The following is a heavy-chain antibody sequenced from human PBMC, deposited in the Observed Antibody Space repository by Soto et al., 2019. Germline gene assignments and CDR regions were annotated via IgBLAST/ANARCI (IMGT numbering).Heavy chain of an antibody. V-gene: IGHV3-30*18. J-gene: IGHJ6*02. CDR1: GFTFSSYG. D-gene: IGHD6-6*01. CDR3: AKVKGLAARPDFFRRYGFDF. Sequence: GGSLRLSCAASGFTFSSYGMHWVRQAPGKGLEWVAVISYDGSNKYYADSVKGRFTIGREYSKNTVYLKKNSLRAEDSAVFYCAKVKGLAARPDFFRRYGFDFWGQGTTVTVSS. CDR2: ISYDGSNK.